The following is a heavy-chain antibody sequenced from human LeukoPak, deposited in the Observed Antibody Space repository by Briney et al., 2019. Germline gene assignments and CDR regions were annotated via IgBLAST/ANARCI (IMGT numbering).Heavy chain of an antibody. Sequence: ASVKVSCKASGYTFTSYAMNWVRQAPGQGLEWMGWINTNTGNPTYAQGFTGRFVFSLDTSVSTAYLQISGLKAEDTAVYYCARERFLVARIDAFDIWGQGTMVTLSS. CDR2: INTNTGNP. CDR1: GYTFTSYA. D-gene: IGHD2-15*01. J-gene: IGHJ3*02. V-gene: IGHV7-4-1*02. CDR3: ARERFLVARIDAFDI.